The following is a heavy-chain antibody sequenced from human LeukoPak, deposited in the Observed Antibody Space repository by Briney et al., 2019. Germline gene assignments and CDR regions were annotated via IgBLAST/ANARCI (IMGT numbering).Heavy chain of an antibody. CDR2: ISSSGSTI. V-gene: IGHV3-48*03. D-gene: IGHD6-19*01. J-gene: IGHJ6*02. Sequence: QPGGSLRLSCAASGFTFSSYEMNWVRQAPGKGLEWVSYISSSGSTIYYADSVKGRFTISRDNAKNSLYLQMNSLRAEGTAVYYCARGRGQWLVYYGTDVWGQGTTVTVSS. CDR1: GFTFSSYE. CDR3: ARGRGQWLVYYGTDV.